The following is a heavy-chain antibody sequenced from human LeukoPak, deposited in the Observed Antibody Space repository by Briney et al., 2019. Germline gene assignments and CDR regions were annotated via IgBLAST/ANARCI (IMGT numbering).Heavy chain of an antibody. Sequence: GGSLRLSCAASGFTFSSYSMNWVRQAPGKGLEWVSYISSSSSTIYYADSVKGRFTISRDNAKNSLYLQMNSLRAEDTAVYYCARDFGILYRNAVLDYYYYMDVWGKGTTVTVSS. J-gene: IGHJ6*03. CDR1: GFTFSSYS. CDR2: ISSSSSTI. V-gene: IGHV3-48*04. D-gene: IGHD2-8*01. CDR3: ARDFGILYRNAVLDYYYYMDV.